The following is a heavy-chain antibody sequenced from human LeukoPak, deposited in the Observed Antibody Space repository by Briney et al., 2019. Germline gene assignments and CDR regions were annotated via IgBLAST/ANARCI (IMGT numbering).Heavy chain of an antibody. CDR1: GYSFTSYW. CDR2: IYPGDSDT. V-gene: IGHV5-51*01. D-gene: IGHD2-15*01. Sequence: GESLKISCKGSGYSFTSYWIGWVRQMPGKGLEWMGIIYPGDSDTRYSPSFQGQVTIPADKSISTAYLQWSSLKASDTAMYYCARPCHCSGGSCDWANFDYWGQGTLVTVSS. CDR3: ARPCHCSGGSCDWANFDY. J-gene: IGHJ4*02.